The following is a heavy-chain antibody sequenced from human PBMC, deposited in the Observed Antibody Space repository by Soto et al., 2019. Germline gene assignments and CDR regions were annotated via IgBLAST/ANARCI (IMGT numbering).Heavy chain of an antibody. V-gene: IGHV1-69*01. Sequence: QVQLVQSGAEVKKPGSSVKVSCKASGGTFSSYAISWVRQAPGQGLEWMGGIIPIFGTANYAQKFQGRVTITADESTRTAYMELSSLRSEDTAVYYCALRGGSRWHAGWWFDPWGQGTLVTVSS. CDR3: ALRGGSRWHAGWWFDP. J-gene: IGHJ5*02. CDR2: IIPIFGTA. D-gene: IGHD6-13*01. CDR1: GGTFSSYA.